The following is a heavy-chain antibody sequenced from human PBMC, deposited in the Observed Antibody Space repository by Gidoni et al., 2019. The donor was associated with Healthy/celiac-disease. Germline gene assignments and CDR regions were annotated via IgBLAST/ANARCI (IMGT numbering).Heavy chain of an antibody. Sequence: EVQLVESGGGLVQPGRSLRLSCAASGFTIDDYAMHWVRQAPGKGLEWVSGISWNSGSIGYADSVKGRFTISRDNAKNSLYLQMNSLRAEDTALYYCAKDMTRPGFDYWGQGTLVTVSS. CDR3: AKDMTRPGFDY. CDR2: ISWNSGSI. CDR1: GFTIDDYA. J-gene: IGHJ4*02. V-gene: IGHV3-9*01.